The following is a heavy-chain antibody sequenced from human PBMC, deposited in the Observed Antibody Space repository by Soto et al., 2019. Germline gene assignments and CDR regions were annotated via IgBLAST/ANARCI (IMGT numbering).Heavy chain of an antibody. CDR2: IYYSGRT. CDR3: ARAGRRGWELTYGMDV. D-gene: IGHD1-26*01. CDR1: GGSFSGYY. V-gene: IGHV4-59*01. Sequence: PSETLSLTCAVYGGSFSGYYWSWIRQPPGKGLEWIGYIYYSGRTNYNPSLKSRVTISVDTSKNQFYLKLSSVTAADTAVYYCARAGRRGWELTYGMDVWGQGNTVTVCS. J-gene: IGHJ6*02.